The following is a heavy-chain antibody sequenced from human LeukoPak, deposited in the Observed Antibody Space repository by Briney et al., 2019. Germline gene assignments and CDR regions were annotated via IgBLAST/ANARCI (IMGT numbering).Heavy chain of an antibody. J-gene: IGHJ4*02. CDR2: IYYSGST. D-gene: IGHD3-9*01. CDR1: GGSISSYY. V-gene: IGHV4-59*01. Sequence: PSETLCLTCTVSGGSISSYYWSWIRQPPGKGLEWIGYIYYSGSTNYNPSLKSRVTISVDTSKNQFSLKLSSVTAADTAVYYCARVRYFDWLSIDYWGQGTLVTVSS. CDR3: ARVRYFDWLSIDY.